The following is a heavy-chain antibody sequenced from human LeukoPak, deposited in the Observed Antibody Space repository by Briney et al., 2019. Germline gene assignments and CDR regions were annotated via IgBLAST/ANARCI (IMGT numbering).Heavy chain of an antibody. Sequence: PGGSLRLSCAASGFTFSNYWMHWVRHAPGKGLVWVSRINSDGINTSYADSVKGRFTISRDNAKNTLNLQMNSLRAEDTAVYYCARVSKGTVTAYDYWGQGTLVTVSS. CDR1: GFTFSNYW. V-gene: IGHV3-74*01. CDR3: ARVSKGTVTAYDY. CDR2: INSDGINT. J-gene: IGHJ4*02. D-gene: IGHD2-21*02.